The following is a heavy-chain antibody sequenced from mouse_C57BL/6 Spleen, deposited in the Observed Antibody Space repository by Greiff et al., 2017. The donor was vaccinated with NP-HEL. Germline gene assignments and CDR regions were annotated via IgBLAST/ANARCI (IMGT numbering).Heavy chain of an antibody. J-gene: IGHJ4*01. CDR2: IHPSSGST. CDR3: ARSITTVVANDYAMDY. CDR1: GYTFTSYW. Sequence: QVQLQQPGAELVKPGASVKLSCKASGYTFTSYWMHWVKQRPGQGLEWIGMIHPSSGSTNYNEKFKSKATLTVDKSSSTAYMQLSSLTSEDSAVYYCARSITTVVANDYAMDYWGQGTSVTVAS. D-gene: IGHD1-1*01. V-gene: IGHV1-64*01.